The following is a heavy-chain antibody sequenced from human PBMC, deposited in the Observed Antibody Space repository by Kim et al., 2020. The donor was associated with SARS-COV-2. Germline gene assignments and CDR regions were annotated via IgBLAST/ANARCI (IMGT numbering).Heavy chain of an antibody. CDR1: GFTFSSYW. CDR2: INSDGSST. D-gene: IGHD3-9*01. Sequence: GGSLRLSCAASGFTFSSYWMHWVRQAPGKGLVWVSRINSDGSSTSYADSVKGRFTISRDNAKNTLYLQMNSLRAEDTAVYYCARDPQYYYDILTGYYRHLGYYYGMDVWGQGTTVTVSS. CDR3: ARDPQYYYDILTGYYRHLGYYYGMDV. J-gene: IGHJ6*02. V-gene: IGHV3-74*01.